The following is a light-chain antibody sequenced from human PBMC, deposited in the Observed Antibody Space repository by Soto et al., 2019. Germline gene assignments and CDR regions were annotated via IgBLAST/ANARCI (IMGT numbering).Light chain of an antibody. V-gene: IGKV1-39*01. CDR3: QQSFSTPYT. Sequence: DIQLTQSPSFLSASVGDRVAISCRASQIISTYLNWYQQKPGKAPKLLMYATSTLQSGVPPRFSGSGSGTDFTLTISGLQSEDFATYYCQQSFSTPYTFGQGTKVDIK. CDR2: ATS. CDR1: QIISTY. J-gene: IGKJ2*01.